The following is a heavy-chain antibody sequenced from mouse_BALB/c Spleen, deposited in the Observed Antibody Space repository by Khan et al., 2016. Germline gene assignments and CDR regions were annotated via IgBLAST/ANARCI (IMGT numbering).Heavy chain of an antibody. V-gene: IGHV5-6-5*01. CDR1: GFTLSNYA. J-gene: IGHJ3*01. D-gene: IGHD2-12*01. Sequence: EVELVESGGGLVKPGGSLKVSCSASGFTLSNYAMSWVRQTPEKSLEWVASITSGGSTYYPDSMKGRFTISRDNARNILYLQMSSLRSEDMAMYYCARREYERFAYWGQGTLVTVSA. CDR2: ITSGGST. CDR3: ARREYERFAY.